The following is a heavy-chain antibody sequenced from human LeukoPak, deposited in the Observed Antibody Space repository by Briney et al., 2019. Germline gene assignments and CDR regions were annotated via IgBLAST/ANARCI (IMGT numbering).Heavy chain of an antibody. J-gene: IGHJ4*02. D-gene: IGHD3-10*01. CDR2: IYYSGST. V-gene: IGHV4-39*01. CDR3: ARQLWFGEFHFDY. Sequence: SETLSLTCTVSGGSISNSNYYWGWIRQPPGKGLEWIGSIYYSGSTYYNPSLKSRVTISVDTSKNQFSLKLNSVTAADSAVYYCARQLWFGEFHFDYWGLGTLFIVSS. CDR1: GGSISNSNYY.